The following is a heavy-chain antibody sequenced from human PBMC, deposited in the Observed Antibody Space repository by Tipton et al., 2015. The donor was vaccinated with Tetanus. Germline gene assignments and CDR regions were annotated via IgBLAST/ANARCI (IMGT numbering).Heavy chain of an antibody. J-gene: IGHJ4*03. CDR3: AKATIGTSYDFWSGHYEAPPELANFDY. CDR2: IGANGGSP. CDR1: GFSFSSYA. D-gene: IGHD3-3*01. V-gene: IGHV3-23*01. Sequence: SLRLSCAASGFSFSSYAMTWVRQAPGKGLEWVSSIGANGGSPSYADSVKGRFTVSRDNSKNTLDLQMNSLRVEDTAIYYCAKATIGTSYDFWSGHYEAPPELANFDYWGHGTSVTVSS.